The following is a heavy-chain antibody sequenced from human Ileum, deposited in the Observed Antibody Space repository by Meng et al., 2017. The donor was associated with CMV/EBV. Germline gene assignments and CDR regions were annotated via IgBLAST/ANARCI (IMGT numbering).Heavy chain of an antibody. J-gene: IGHJ4*02. CDR2: IYSGGSST. D-gene: IGHD3-22*01. CDR3: AKVGYYDSSGYYDA. CDR1: GFTFSSYA. Sequence: ASGFTFSSYAMSWVRQAPGKGLGWVSVIYSGGSSTYYADSVKGRFTISRDNSKNTLYLQMNSLRAEDTAVYYCAKVGYYDSSGYYDAWGQGTLVTVSS. V-gene: IGHV3-23*03.